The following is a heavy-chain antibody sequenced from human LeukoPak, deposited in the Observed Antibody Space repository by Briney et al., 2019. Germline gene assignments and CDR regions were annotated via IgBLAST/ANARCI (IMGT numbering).Heavy chain of an antibody. V-gene: IGHV3-48*03. Sequence: GGSLRLSCAVSGFTFSSYEMNWARQAPGKGLEWVSYISSSGDTVYYPDSVKGRFTISRDNAKNSLYLQMNSLRGEDTAVYYCARGGAVAGLYWGQGTLVTVSS. J-gene: IGHJ4*02. CDR2: ISSSGDTV. CDR3: ARGGAVAGLY. CDR1: GFTFSSYE. D-gene: IGHD6-19*01.